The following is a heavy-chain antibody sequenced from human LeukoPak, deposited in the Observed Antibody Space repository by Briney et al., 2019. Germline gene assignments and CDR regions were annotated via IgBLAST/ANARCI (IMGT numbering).Heavy chain of an antibody. CDR1: GFTFSSYW. D-gene: IGHD1-26*01. V-gene: IGHV3-7*04. J-gene: IGHJ6*03. CDR3: ARGHLVGTTSAYYYMDV. CDR2: IKQDGSEK. Sequence: GGSLRLSCAASGFTFSSYWMSWVRQAPGKGLEWVANIKQDGSEKYYVDSVKGRFTTSRDNAKNSLYLQMNSLRAEDTAVYYCARGHLVGTTSAYYYMDVWGKGTTVTVSS.